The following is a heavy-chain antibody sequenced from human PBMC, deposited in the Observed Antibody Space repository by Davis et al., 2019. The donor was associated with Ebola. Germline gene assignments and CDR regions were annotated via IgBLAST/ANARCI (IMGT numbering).Heavy chain of an antibody. CDR2: ISTEGNNE. V-gene: IGHV3-30-3*01. J-gene: IGHJ4*02. CDR3: VTSKSGTYAY. D-gene: IGHD1-26*01. CDR1: GFTFSTYA. Sequence: GGSLRLSCAASGFTFSTYAMHWVRQSTGRGLEWLAFISTEGNNEYFADSVKGRFTISREDSRNTVYLQLNSLKFEDTAVYYCVTSKSGTYAYWGQGKLVTVSS.